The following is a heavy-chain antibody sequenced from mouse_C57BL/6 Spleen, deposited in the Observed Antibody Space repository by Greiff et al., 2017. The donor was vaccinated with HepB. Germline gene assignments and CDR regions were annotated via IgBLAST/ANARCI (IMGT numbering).Heavy chain of an antibody. J-gene: IGHJ1*03. D-gene: IGHD2-1*01. V-gene: IGHV1-80*01. CDR2: IYPGDGDT. CDR3: ASTGGNYPGWYFDV. CDR1: GYAFSSYW. Sequence: VQLQQSGAELVKPGASVKISCKASGYAFSSYWMNWVKQRPGKGLEWIGQIYPGDGDTNYNGKFKGKATLTADKSSRTAYMQLSSLASEDAAVYFCASTGGNYPGWYFDVGGTGTTVTVSS.